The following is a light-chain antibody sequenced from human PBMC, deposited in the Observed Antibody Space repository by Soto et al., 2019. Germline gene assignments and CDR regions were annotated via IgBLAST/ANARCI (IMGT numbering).Light chain of an antibody. CDR1: QSVGRT. Sequence: EIVLTQSPATLSLSPGERATLSCRASQSVGRTLAWFQQKPGQAPRLLIYDASNRATGIPVRFTGSGSGTDFTLTIRSLEPEDFAIYYCQQRDSWPLTFGGGTKVEIK. CDR3: QQRDSWPLT. CDR2: DAS. J-gene: IGKJ4*01. V-gene: IGKV3-11*01.